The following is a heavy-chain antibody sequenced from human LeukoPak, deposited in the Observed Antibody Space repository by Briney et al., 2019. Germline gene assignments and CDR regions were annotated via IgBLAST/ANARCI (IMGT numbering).Heavy chain of an antibody. Sequence: GGSLRLSCAASGFTFSSYAMSWVRQAPGKGLEWVSAISGSGGSTYYADSVKGRFTISRDNAKNSLYLQMNSLRAEDTAIYYCVRGDRYFFDFWGQGTLVTVSS. CDR1: GFTFSSYA. CDR2: ISGSGGST. CDR3: VRGDRYFFDF. J-gene: IGHJ4*02. V-gene: IGHV3-23*01.